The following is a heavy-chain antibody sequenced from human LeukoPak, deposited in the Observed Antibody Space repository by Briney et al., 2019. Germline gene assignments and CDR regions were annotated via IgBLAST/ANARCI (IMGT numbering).Heavy chain of an antibody. CDR3: TRRPYSSSWSYFDY. V-gene: IGHV3-11*04. J-gene: IGHJ4*02. CDR1: GLTFSDYY. CDR2: ISSTGSML. Sequence: GGSLRLSCTVSGLTFSDYYMSWVRQAPGKGLEWVSYISSTGSMLHYADSVEGRFTISRDNAKNSLYLQMSSLRVEDTAVYYCTRRPYSSSWSYFDYWGQGTLVTVSS. D-gene: IGHD6-13*01.